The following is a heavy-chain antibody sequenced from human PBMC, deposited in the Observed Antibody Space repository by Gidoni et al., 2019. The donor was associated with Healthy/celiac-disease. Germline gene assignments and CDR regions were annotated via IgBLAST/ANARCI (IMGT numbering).Heavy chain of an antibody. CDR3: ARDGPGSNWPRGYLDY. D-gene: IGHD6-13*01. J-gene: IGHJ4*02. CDR1: GDSVSSNSAA. CDR2: TYYRSKWYN. Sequence: QVQLQQSSPGLLKPSQTLSLTCAISGDSVSSNSAAWNWIRQSPSRGLEWLGRTYYRSKWYNDYAVSVKSRITINPDTAKNQFSLQLNSVTPEDTAVYYCARDGPGSNWPRGYLDYWGQGALVTVSS. V-gene: IGHV6-1*01.